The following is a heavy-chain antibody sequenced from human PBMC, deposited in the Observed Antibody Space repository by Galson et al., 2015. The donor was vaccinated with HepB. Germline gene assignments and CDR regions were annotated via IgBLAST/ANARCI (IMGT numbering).Heavy chain of an antibody. CDR2: IDPSDSYT. CDR3: ALGLTAAAGFIPPQAGMDV. Sequence: QSGAEVKKPGESLRISRKGSGYSFTSYWISWVRQMPGKGLEWMGRIDPSDSYTNYSPSFQGHVTISADKSISTAYLQWSSLKASDTAMYYCALGLTAAAGFIPPQAGMDVWGQGTTVTVSS. D-gene: IGHD6-13*01. J-gene: IGHJ6*02. V-gene: IGHV5-10-1*01. CDR1: GYSFTSYW.